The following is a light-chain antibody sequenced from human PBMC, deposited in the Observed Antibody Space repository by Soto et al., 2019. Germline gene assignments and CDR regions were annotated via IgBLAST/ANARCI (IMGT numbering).Light chain of an antibody. CDR1: QNIRSY. CDR2: ATS. CDR3: QQGYSSRWT. Sequence: DIQMTQSPSSLSASVGDRVTITCRASQNIRSYLNWYQQKPGKAPQLLIYATSSLQTGVPSRFSASGSGTDFSLVISDLQPEDSATYYCQQGYSSRWTSGRGTKVEI. J-gene: IGKJ1*01. V-gene: IGKV1-39*01.